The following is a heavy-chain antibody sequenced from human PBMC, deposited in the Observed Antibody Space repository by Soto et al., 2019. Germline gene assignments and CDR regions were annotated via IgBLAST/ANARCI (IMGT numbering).Heavy chain of an antibody. J-gene: IGHJ3*01. CDR1: GFSFSDNL. V-gene: IGHV1-3*01. Sequence: QVQLVQSGAEVRKPGASVNISCRASGFSFSDNLINWVRHAPGQSLEWMGWINPDNGNTRSSQTFRGRVTISRHSSASIAYVEVSDLTSEDTAVYYCARVILSVGPRANDAFDVWGQGTMVTVS. CDR3: ARVILSVGPRANDAFDV. D-gene: IGHD2-8*02. CDR2: INPDNGNT.